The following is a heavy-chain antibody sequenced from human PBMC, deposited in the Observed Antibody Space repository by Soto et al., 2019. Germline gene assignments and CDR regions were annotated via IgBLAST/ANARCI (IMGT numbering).Heavy chain of an antibody. CDR2: VYNRGST. V-gene: IGHV4-59*01. CDR3: SSCRREAVAGYTVDN. Sequence: PSETLSLTCTVSGGSISSNYWTWIRQPPGQGLEWIGYVYNRGSTNYNPSPKSRVTISEDTSKCQFSLTVNSMTVADTAVHDCSSCRREAVAGYTVDNWGQGILVSDS. CDR1: GGSISSNY. J-gene: IGHJ4*02. D-gene: IGHD6-13*01.